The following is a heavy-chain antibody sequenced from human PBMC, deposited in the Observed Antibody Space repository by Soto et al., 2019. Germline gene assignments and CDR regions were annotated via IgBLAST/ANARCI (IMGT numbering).Heavy chain of an antibody. CDR2: INPRDGDT. CDR3: ARALTEFDF. V-gene: IGHV1-46*01. CDR1: GYSFITYF. J-gene: IGHJ4*02. Sequence: QVHLVQSGAEVEKPGASVKLSCVASGYSFITYFIHWVRQAPGQGLEWVGIINPRDGDTGYAQKFSGRIPMTSDTSTSTVYLEVSGLTSDDTAVYFCARALTEFDFWGPGTLVTVSS.